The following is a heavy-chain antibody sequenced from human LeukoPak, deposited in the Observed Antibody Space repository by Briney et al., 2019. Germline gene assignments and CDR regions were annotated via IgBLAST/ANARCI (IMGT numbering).Heavy chain of an antibody. J-gene: IGHJ4*02. CDR2: IKQDGDEK. Sequence: GGSLRLSCAASGFTFSNYWMSWVRQAPGKGLEWVANIKQDGDEKDHVDSVKGRFTISRDNAKSSLYLQMNSLRAEDTAVYYCARDGPHAFYDSSGYYWEYWGQGTLVTVSS. CDR3: ARDGPHAFYDSSGYYWEY. V-gene: IGHV3-7*01. D-gene: IGHD3-22*01. CDR1: GFTFSNYW.